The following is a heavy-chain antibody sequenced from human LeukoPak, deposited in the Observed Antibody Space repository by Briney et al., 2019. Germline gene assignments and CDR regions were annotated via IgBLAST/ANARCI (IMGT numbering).Heavy chain of an antibody. D-gene: IGHD3-22*01. CDR1: GFTFSSYA. Sequence: GGSLRLSCAASGFTFSSYATHWVRQAPGKGLEYVSAISSNGGSTYYANSVKGRFTISRDNSKNTLHLQMGSLRAEDMAVYYCARVSSGYFDYWGQGTLVTVSS. V-gene: IGHV3-64*01. J-gene: IGHJ4*02. CDR3: ARVSSGYFDY. CDR2: ISSNGGST.